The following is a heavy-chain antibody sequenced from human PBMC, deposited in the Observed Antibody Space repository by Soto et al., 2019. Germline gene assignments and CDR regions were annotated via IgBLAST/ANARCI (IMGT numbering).Heavy chain of an antibody. Sequence: SETLSLTCTVSGGSISSSSYYWGWIRQPPGKGLEWIGSIYYSGSTYYNPSLKSRVTISVDTSKNQFSLKLSSVTAADTAVYYCARLFPARLRFLGRLNDYWGQGTLVTVSS. CDR2: IYYSGST. D-gene: IGHD3-3*01. CDR1: GGSISSSSYY. CDR3: ARLFPARLRFLGRLNDY. V-gene: IGHV4-39*01. J-gene: IGHJ4*02.